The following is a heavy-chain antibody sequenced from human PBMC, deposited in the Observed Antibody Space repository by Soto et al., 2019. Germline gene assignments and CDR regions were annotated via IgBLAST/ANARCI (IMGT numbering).Heavy chain of an antibody. V-gene: IGHV3-66*01. CDR1: GFTVNTYH. J-gene: IGHJ4*02. CDR2: LFSGGDT. CDR3: ARAYGATWYFFGY. D-gene: IGHD6-13*01. Sequence: GSLRLSCAASGFTVNTYHVSWVRQAPGKGLEWVAVLFSGGDTKYGDSMKGRVTLSRDNSKNTLYHQMNNLRAEDTAVYYCARAYGATWYFFGYWGQGSKVTVSS.